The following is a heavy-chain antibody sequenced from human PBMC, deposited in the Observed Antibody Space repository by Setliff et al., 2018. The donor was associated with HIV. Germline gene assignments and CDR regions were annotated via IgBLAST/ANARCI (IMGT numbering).Heavy chain of an antibody. V-gene: IGHV4-61*09. CDR1: GGSISSGSYY. CDR2: IYTSGST. CDR3: ARGNYYYYYYMDV. Sequence: SETLSLTCTVSGGSISSGSYYWSWIRQPAGKGLEWIGHIYTSGSTNYNPSLKSRVTISVDTSKNQFSLKLSSVTAADTAVYYCARGNYYYYYYMDVWGKGPTVTVSS. D-gene: IGHD1-1*01. J-gene: IGHJ6*03.